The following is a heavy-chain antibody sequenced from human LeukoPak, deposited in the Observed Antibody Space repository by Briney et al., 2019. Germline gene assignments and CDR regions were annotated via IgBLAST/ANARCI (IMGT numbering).Heavy chain of an antibody. CDR2: INHSGST. Sequence: SETLSLTCAVYGGSFSGYYWSWIRQPPGKGLEWIGEINHSGSTNYNPSLKSRVTTSVDTSKNQFSLKLSSVTAADTAVYYCARGRVTYYDFWRSPFDYWGQGTLVTVSS. CDR3: ARGRVTYYDFWRSPFDY. CDR1: GGSFSGYY. J-gene: IGHJ4*02. V-gene: IGHV4-34*01. D-gene: IGHD3-3*01.